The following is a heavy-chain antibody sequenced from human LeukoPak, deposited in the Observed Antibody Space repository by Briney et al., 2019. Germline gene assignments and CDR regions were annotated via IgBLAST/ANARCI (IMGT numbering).Heavy chain of an antibody. CDR1: GGSFSGYY. J-gene: IGHJ5*02. V-gene: IGHV4-34*01. D-gene: IGHD3-10*01. Sequence: TSETPSLTCAVYGGSFSGYYWSWIRQPPGKGLEWIGEINHSGSTNYNPSLKSRVTISVYTSKNQFSLKQSSVTAADTAVYYCARGLRGSGSPGRWFDPWGQGTLVTVSS. CDR2: INHSGST. CDR3: ARGLRGSGSPGRWFDP.